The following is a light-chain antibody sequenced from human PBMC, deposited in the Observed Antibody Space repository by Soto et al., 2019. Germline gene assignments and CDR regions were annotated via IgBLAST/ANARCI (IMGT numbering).Light chain of an antibody. CDR2: DAS. J-gene: IGKJ2*01. V-gene: IGKV1-5*01. CDR3: QQYNSYPRT. Sequence: DIQMTQSPSTLSASVGDRVTITCRASQSISSWLAWYQQKPGKAPKVLIYDASSLESGVPSRFSGSGSGTEFTLTISSLQPGDFASYYCQQYNSYPRTFGQGTKLEIK. CDR1: QSISSW.